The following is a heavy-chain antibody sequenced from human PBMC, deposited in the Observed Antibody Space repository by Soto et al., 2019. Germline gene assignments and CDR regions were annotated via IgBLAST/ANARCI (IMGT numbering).Heavy chain of an antibody. CDR2: ISGSGGST. D-gene: IGHD3-22*01. CDR3: VRGGVHYYDNSFDY. V-gene: IGHV3-23*01. J-gene: IGHJ4*02. Sequence: PGGSLRLSCAASGFTFSSYAMSWVRQAPGKGLEWVSAISGSGGSTYYADSVKGRFTISRDNAKSSVYLEMNSLRAEDTAVYYCVRGGVHYYDNSFDYWGQGTLVTVSS. CDR1: GFTFSSYA.